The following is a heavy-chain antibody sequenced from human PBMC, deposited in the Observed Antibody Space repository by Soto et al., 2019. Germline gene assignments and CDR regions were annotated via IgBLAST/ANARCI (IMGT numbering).Heavy chain of an antibody. CDR3: ARTVLGPDLLADSFVDYYYYMDV. Sequence: PSETLSLTCTASGGSISSSSYYWGWIRQPPGKGLEWIGYVYYTGSTSYNPSLKRRVTFSADSSRGQFSLRLNSVTAADTAVYYCARTVLGPDLLADSFVDYYYYMDVWGQGTTVTVSS. CDR1: GGSISSSSYY. D-gene: IGHD3-9*01. J-gene: IGHJ6*03. V-gene: IGHV4-39*07. CDR2: VYYTGST.